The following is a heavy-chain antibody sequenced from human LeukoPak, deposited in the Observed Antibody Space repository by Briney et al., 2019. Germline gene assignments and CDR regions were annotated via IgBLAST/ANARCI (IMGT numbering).Heavy chain of an antibody. Sequence: GGSLRLSCAASGFTFSDYAMSWVRQAPGKGLEWVSTLSGSTSNTYYADSVKGRFTISRDNSKNTLYLQMNSLRVEDTAVYYCAKVAREVVVVSPFDYWGQGTLVTVSS. D-gene: IGHD2-15*01. CDR3: AKVAREVVVVSPFDY. CDR1: GFTFSDYA. CDR2: LSGSTSNT. V-gene: IGHV3-23*01. J-gene: IGHJ4*02.